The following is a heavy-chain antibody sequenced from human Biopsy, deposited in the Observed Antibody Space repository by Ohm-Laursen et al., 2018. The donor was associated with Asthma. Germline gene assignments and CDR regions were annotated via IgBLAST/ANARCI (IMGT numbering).Heavy chain of an antibody. Sequence: SDTLSLTCDVYPGSFSGFFWTWIRPSPGKGLGWIGETNERGVTNNNPSLKSRVIISIDTYWNRVSLKLTSVTAADTAVYYCARGPELDVWGQGTTVTVSS. V-gene: IGHV4-34*01. CDR2: TNERGVT. CDR1: PGSFSGFF. CDR3: ARGPELDV. J-gene: IGHJ6*02.